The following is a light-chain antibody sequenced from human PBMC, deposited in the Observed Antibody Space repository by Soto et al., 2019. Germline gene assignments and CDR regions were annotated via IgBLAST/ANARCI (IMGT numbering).Light chain of an antibody. V-gene: IGLV1-40*01. CDR3: QSYDTGLTGHVL. CDR2: AST. Sequence: QSVLTQPPSVSGAPGQRVTISCSGNSSNIGAGFDVHWYQQLPGAAPKLLFYASTNRPSGVPDRFSGSKSDTSASLAITGLQIDDEADYYCQSYDTGLTGHVLFGGGTKLTVL. CDR1: SSNIGAGFD. J-gene: IGLJ2*01.